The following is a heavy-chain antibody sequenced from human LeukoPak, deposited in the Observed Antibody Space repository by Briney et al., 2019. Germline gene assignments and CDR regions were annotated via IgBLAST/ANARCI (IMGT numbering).Heavy chain of an antibody. V-gene: IGHV4-59*01. CDR2: IYYSGST. J-gene: IGHJ5*02. CDR3: ARVADYGDYVGGDWIHP. Sequence: SETLSLTCTVSGGSISSYYWSWIRQPPGKGLEWVGYIYYSGSTNSNPSLKRRVTISVDTSKNQCSLKLSSVTAADPAVYYCARVADYGDYVGGDWIHPWGQGTLVTVSS. D-gene: IGHD4-17*01. CDR1: GGSISSYY.